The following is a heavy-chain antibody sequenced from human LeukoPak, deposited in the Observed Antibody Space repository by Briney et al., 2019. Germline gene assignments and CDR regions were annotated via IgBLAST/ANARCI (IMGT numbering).Heavy chain of an antibody. CDR2: INPNSGST. J-gene: IGHJ4*02. V-gene: IGHV1-2*02. D-gene: IGHD6-13*01. CDR3: ARRPQGYSSSWYLFDY. CDR1: GYTFTSYG. Sequence: ASVKVSCKASGYTFTSYGISWVRQAPGQGLEWMGWINPNSGSTNYAQKFQGRVTMTRDTSISTAYMELSRLRSDDTAVYYCARRPQGYSSSWYLFDYWGQGTLVTVSS.